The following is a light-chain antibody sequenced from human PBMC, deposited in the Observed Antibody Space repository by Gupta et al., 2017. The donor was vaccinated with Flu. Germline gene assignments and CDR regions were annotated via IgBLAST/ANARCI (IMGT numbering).Light chain of an antibody. CDR1: SSKIGNNN. Sequence: VNNSWPGSSSKIGNNNVHCYHPPPATAPNLLIYINNQRTSGVPDRFSGSKSGTSASLAISGRQAEDEAGYYCAAWDDSRNGQVFGGGTELTVL. CDR2: INN. V-gene: IGLV1-44*01. J-gene: IGLJ2*01. CDR3: AAWDDSRNGQV.